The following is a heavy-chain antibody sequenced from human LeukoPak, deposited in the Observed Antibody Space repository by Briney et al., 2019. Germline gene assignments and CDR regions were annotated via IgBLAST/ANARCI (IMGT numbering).Heavy chain of an antibody. V-gene: IGHV4-39*01. CDR3: ASGYDSSGYYYYFDY. CDR1: GGSIGNSGSY. CDR2: VYYSGST. Sequence: SETLSLTCSVSGGSIGNSGSYWGWIRQSPGRGLEWIGSVYYSGSTYYNPSLKSRVTISVDTSKNQFSLKLSSVTAADTAVYYCASGYDSSGYYYYFDYWGQGTLVTVSS. J-gene: IGHJ4*02. D-gene: IGHD3-22*01.